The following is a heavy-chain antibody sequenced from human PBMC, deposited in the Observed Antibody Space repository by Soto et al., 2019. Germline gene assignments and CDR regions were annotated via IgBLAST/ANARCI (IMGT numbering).Heavy chain of an antibody. V-gene: IGHV1-24*01. J-gene: IGHJ6*02. CDR3: ARSGRPGYYYYIMDV. Sequence: ASVKVSCKVSGYTLTEVSMHWVRQAPGKGLEWMGGFDPEDGNTKYAQKLQGRVTMTTDTSTSTAYMELRGLRSDDTAVYYCARSGRPGYYYYIMDVWGQGTTVTVSS. D-gene: IGHD3-10*01. CDR2: FDPEDGNT. CDR1: GYTLTEVS.